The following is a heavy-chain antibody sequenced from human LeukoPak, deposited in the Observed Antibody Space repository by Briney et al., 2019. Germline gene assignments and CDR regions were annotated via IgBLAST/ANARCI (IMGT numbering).Heavy chain of an antibody. J-gene: IGHJ4*02. D-gene: IGHD2-2*01. V-gene: IGHV5-51*01. CDR3: ARHYCSSTSCYGPLGAPFDY. Sequence: GESLKTSCKGSGYSFTSYWIGWVRQMPGKGLGWMGINYPGDSDTRYSPSFQGQVTISADKSISTAYLQWSSLKASDTAMYYCARHYCSSTSCYGPLGAPFDYWGQGTLVTVSS. CDR2: NYPGDSDT. CDR1: GYSFTSYW.